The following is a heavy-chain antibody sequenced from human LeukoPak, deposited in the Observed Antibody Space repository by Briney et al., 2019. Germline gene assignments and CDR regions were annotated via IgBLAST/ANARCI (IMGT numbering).Heavy chain of an antibody. J-gene: IGHJ4*02. CDR1: GDSVSSNSAA. D-gene: IGHD6-13*01. Sequence: SQTLSLTCAISGDSVSSNSAAWNWIRQSPSRGLEWLGRTYYRSKWYNDYAVSVKSRITINPDTSKKQFSLQLNAVTPEDTAVYYCARGAGPKQQLTAYYFDYWGQGTLVTVSS. CDR3: ARGAGPKQQLTAYYFDY. CDR2: TYYRSKWYN. V-gene: IGHV6-1*01.